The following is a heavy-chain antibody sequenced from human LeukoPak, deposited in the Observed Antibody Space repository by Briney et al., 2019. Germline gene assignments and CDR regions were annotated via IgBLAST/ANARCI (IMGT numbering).Heavy chain of an antibody. J-gene: IGHJ5*02. CDR3: TRESVYYGSYTP. CDR1: GFAFRDHY. Sequence: PGGSLRLSCVASGFAFRDHYMNWIRQAPGKGLEWVGRAKDKGNSYTTEYAASVKGRFIISRDASRNSLHLQMNSLKTEDTAIYYCTRESVYYGSYTPWGQGTLVTVSS. V-gene: IGHV3-72*01. CDR2: AKDKGNSYTT. D-gene: IGHD3-10*01.